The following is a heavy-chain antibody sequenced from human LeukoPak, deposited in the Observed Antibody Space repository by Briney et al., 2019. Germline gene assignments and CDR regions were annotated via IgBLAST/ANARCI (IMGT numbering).Heavy chain of an antibody. CDR1: GFTFSTYV. Sequence: GGSLRLSCAASGFTFSTYVMYWVRQAPGKGLEYVSAISSNGGSTYYANSVKGRFTISRDNSRNTLYLQMGSLSAEDMAVYYCARAYYDISGYYQPTPVDYWGQGTLVTVSS. V-gene: IGHV3-64*01. D-gene: IGHD3-22*01. CDR3: ARAYYDISGYYQPTPVDY. CDR2: ISSNGGST. J-gene: IGHJ4*02.